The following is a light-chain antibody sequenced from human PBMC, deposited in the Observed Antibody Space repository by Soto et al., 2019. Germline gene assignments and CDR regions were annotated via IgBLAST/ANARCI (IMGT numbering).Light chain of an antibody. CDR1: QSVSSIY. J-gene: IGKJ1*01. V-gene: IGKV3-20*01. CDR3: QQYGRSPLT. Sequence: EIVLTQSPGTLSLSPGERATLSCRASQSVSSIYLAWYQQKHGQAPRLLIYGASSRATGIPDRFSGSGSGTDFTIYISSLEPEDFEVYYCQQYGRSPLTFGQGNKVYIK. CDR2: GAS.